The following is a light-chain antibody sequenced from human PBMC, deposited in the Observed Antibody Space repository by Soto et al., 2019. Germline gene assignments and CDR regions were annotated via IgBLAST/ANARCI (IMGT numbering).Light chain of an antibody. Sequence: DIQMTQSPSSLSASVGDRVTITCRASQGIGSDLGWYQQKPGRAPKRLIYAASSLQSGVPSRFSGSGSGTEFTLTISSLQPEDFATYYCLQHNTYPLTVGGGTKVEIK. CDR1: QGIGSD. CDR3: LQHNTYPLT. CDR2: AAS. J-gene: IGKJ4*01. V-gene: IGKV1-17*01.